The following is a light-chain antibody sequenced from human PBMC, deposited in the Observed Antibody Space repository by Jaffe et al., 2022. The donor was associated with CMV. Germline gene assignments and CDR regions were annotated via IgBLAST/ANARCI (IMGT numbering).Light chain of an antibody. Sequence: QSALTQPPSVSGSPGQSVTISCTGTNNDVGDYDRVSWYQQPPGTAPKVIIYEVTNRPSGVPDRFSGSKSGNTASLTISGLQTEDEGDYYCSSYTTTNNHVVFGGGTRLTVL. V-gene: IGLV2-18*02. CDR3: SSYTTTNNHVV. CDR1: NNDVGDYDR. CDR2: EVT. J-gene: IGLJ2*01.